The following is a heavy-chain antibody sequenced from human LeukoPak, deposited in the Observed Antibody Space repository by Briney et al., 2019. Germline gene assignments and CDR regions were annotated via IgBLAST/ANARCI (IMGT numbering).Heavy chain of an antibody. CDR2: ISGSGSGT. CDR1: GFTFSSYA. V-gene: IGHV3-23*01. D-gene: IGHD4-17*01. CDR3: AKDLAGTVTTFWDY. J-gene: IGHJ4*02. Sequence: PGGSLRLSCAASGFTFSSYAMSWVRQAPGKGLEWVSAISGSGSGTYYADSVKGRFTISRDNSKNTLYLQMSSLTAEDTAVYYCAKDLAGTVTTFWDYWGQGTLVTVSS.